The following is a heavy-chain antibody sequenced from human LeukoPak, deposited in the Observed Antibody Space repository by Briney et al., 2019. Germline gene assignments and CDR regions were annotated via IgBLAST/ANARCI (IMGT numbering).Heavy chain of an antibody. CDR3: ARPEADFWSGYFLY. Sequence: ASVKVSCKASGGTFSSYAISWVRQAPGQGLEWMGGIIPIFGTANYAQKFQGRVTITADESTRTAYMELSSLRSEDTAVYYCARPEADFWSGYFLYWGQGTLVTVSS. D-gene: IGHD3-3*01. V-gene: IGHV1-69*01. CDR2: IIPIFGTA. J-gene: IGHJ4*02. CDR1: GGTFSSYA.